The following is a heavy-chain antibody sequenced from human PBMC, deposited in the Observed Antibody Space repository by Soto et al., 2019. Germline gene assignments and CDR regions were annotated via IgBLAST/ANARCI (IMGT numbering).Heavy chain of an antibody. J-gene: IGHJ6*02. CDR2: ISSSSSYT. CDR3: AREAGGAAAGTGYYDCYYSMDV. V-gene: IGHV3-11*06. Sequence: QVQLVESGGGLVKPGGSLRLSCAASGFTFSDYYMSWIRQAPGKGLEWVSYISSSSSYTNYADSVKGRFTISRDKAKKSLYLKMNSLRAEDTAVYYCAREAGGAAAGTGYYDCYYSMDVWGQGTTVTVSS. D-gene: IGHD6-13*01. CDR1: GFTFSDYY.